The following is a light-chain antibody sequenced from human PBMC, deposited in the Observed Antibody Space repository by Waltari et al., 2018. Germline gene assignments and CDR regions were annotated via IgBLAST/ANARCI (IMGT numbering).Light chain of an antibody. Sequence: DIQMTQSPSSLYASVGDRVTIPCRASENVNNYLNWYQQKPGKAPKLLIYKASTLQSGVPSRFSGSGSGTDYTFTISSLQSEDVATYYCQHAYGTPLTFGGGTKVEIK. J-gene: IGKJ4*01. CDR1: ENVNNY. CDR3: QHAYGTPLT. CDR2: KAS. V-gene: IGKV1-39*01.